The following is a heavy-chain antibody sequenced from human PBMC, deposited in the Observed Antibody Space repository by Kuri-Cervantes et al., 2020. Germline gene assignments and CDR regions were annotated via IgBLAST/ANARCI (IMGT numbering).Heavy chain of an antibody. CDR3: ARDSRGAVAAGGMDV. CDR2: ISYDGSNK. J-gene: IGHJ6*02. Sequence: GESLKISCAASGFTFSSYAMHWVRQAPGKGLEWVAVISYDGSNKYYADSVKGRFTISRDNSKNTLYLQMNSLRAEDTAVYYCARDSRGAVAAGGMDVWGQGTTVTVSS. D-gene: IGHD6-19*01. V-gene: IGHV3-30-3*01. CDR1: GFTFSSYA.